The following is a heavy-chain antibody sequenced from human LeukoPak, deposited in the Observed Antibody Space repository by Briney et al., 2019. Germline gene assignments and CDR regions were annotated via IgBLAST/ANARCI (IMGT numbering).Heavy chain of an antibody. D-gene: IGHD3-10*01. CDR1: GYTFTGYC. CDR2: INPNSGGT. Sequence: GASVKVSCKASGYTFTGYCMHWVRQAPGQGLEWMGWINPNSGGTNYAQKFQGRVTMTRDTSISTAYMELSRLRSDDTAVYYCARDYGSGFQYWFDPWGQGTLVTVSS. J-gene: IGHJ5*02. V-gene: IGHV1-2*02. CDR3: ARDYGSGFQYWFDP.